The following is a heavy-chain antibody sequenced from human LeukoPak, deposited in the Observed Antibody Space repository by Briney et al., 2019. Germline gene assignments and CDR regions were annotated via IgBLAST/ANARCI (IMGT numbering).Heavy chain of an antibody. V-gene: IGHV4-34*01. CDR3: ARLGGDILTGYYRLFVRPYNWFDP. CDR2: INHSGST. J-gene: IGHJ5*02. Sequence: SETLSLTCAVYGGSFSGYYWSWIRQPPGKGLEWIGEINHSGSTNYNPSLKSRVTISVDTSKNQLSLKLSSVTAADTAVYYCARLGGDILTGYYRLFVRPYNWFDPWGQGTLVTVSS. CDR1: GGSFSGYY. D-gene: IGHD3-9*01.